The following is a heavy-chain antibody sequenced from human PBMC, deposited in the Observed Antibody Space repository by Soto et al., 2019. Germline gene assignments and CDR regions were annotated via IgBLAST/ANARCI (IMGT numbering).Heavy chain of an antibody. D-gene: IGHD3-22*01. CDR3: ASCHYYDSSRFDDAFDI. J-gene: IGHJ3*02. CDR1: GYSFTSYW. CDR2: IYPGDSDT. V-gene: IGHV5-51*01. Sequence: PGESLKISCKGSGYSFTSYWIGCVRQMPGKELEWMWIIYPGDSDTRYSPSFQGQVTISADNFISSAYLPLSSLKAPDTAIYYCASCHYYDSSRFDDAFDIWGQGTMVTVSS.